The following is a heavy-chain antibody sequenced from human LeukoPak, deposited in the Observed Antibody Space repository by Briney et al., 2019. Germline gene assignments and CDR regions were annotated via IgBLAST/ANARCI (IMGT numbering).Heavy chain of an antibody. V-gene: IGHV4-59*01. D-gene: IGHD3-10*01. J-gene: IGHJ6*03. CDR2: IYYSGST. CDR1: GGSISSYY. CDR3: ARVPYGSGSYYPYYMDV. Sequence: SETLSLTCTVSGGSISSYYWSWIRQPPGQGLEWIGYIYYSGSTNYSPSLTSRVIISVDTSPNTYPLTLTSVTAADTAVYYCARVPYGSGSYYPYYMDVWGKGTTVTVSS.